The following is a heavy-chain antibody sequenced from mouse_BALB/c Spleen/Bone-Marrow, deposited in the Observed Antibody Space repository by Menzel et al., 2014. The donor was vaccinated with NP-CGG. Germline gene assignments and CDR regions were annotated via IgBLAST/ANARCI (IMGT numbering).Heavy chain of an antibody. CDR3: ARGAARATWFAY. D-gene: IGHD3-1*01. Sequence: EVKLVESGGGLVQPGGSRKLSCAASGFTFSSFGMHWVRQAPEKGLEWVAYISSGSSTIYYADTVKGRLTISRDNPKNTLFLQMTSLRSEDTAMYYCARGAARATWFAYWGQGTLVTVSA. CDR1: GFTFSSFG. CDR2: ISSGSSTI. J-gene: IGHJ3*01. V-gene: IGHV5-17*02.